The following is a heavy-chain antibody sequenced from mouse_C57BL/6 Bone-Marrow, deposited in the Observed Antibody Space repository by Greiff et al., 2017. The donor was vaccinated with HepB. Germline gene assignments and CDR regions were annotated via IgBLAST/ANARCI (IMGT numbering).Heavy chain of an antibody. D-gene: IGHD1-1*01. CDR2: IYPGDGDT. CDR3: ARCALITTVVATDYYAMDY. Sequence: VQLQQSGAELVKPGASVKISCKASGYAFSSYWMNWVKQRPGKGLEWIGQIYPGDGDTNYNGKFKGKATLTADKSSSTAYMQLSSLTSEDSAVYFCARCALITTVVATDYYAMDYWGQGTSVTVSS. V-gene: IGHV1-80*01. CDR1: GYAFSSYW. J-gene: IGHJ4*01.